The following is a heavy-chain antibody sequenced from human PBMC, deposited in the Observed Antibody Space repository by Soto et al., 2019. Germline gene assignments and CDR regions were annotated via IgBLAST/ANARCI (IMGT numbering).Heavy chain of an antibody. CDR1: GFTFSSYA. Sequence: GGSLRLSCAASGFTFSSYAMSWVRQAPGKGLEWVSAISGSGGSTYYADSVKGRFTISRDNSKNTLYLQMNSLRAEDTAVYYCAKNDYGDYVRYYYYYMDVWGKGTTVTVSS. D-gene: IGHD4-17*01. V-gene: IGHV3-23*01. CDR3: AKNDYGDYVRYYYYYMDV. J-gene: IGHJ6*03. CDR2: ISGSGGST.